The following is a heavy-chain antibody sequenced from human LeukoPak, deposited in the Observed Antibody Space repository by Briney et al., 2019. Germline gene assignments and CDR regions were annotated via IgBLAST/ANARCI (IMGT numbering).Heavy chain of an antibody. CDR3: VKARGYSSSSSFDF. J-gene: IGHJ4*02. V-gene: IGHV3-23*01. D-gene: IGHD6-13*01. Sequence: GGSLRLSCAAAGFTFSSYAVNWVRQAPGGGLEWVSGIRDTGDTTYYAGSVKGRFTISRDNSKNTVFLQMDSLRAEDTALYYCVKARGYSSSSSFDFWGQGTLVTVSS. CDR1: GFTFSSYA. CDR2: IRDTGDTT.